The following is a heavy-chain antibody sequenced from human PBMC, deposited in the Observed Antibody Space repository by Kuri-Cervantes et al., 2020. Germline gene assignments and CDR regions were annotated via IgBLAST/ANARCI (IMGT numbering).Heavy chain of an antibody. D-gene: IGHD3-22*01. Sequence: ASVKVSCKASGYTFTSYDINWVRQATGQGLEWMGWMNPNSGNTGYAQKFQGRVTITADESTSTAYMELSSLRSEDTAVYYCARAGYYYDSSGYYDHWGQGTLVTVSS. J-gene: IGHJ5*02. CDR2: MNPNSGNT. CDR1: GYTFTSYD. V-gene: IGHV1-8*01. CDR3: ARAGYYYDSSGYYDH.